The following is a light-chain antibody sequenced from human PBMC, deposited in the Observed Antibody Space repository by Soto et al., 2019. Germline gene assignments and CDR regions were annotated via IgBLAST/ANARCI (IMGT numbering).Light chain of an antibody. CDR2: AAS. V-gene: IGKV1-39*01. CDR3: QRSYSTPFT. CDR1: QSISSY. Sequence: DIQMTQSPSSLSASVGDRVTITCRASQSISSYLNWYQQKPGKAPKLLIYAASSLQSGVPSRFSGSGSGTDFTLTISSPQPEDFATYYCQRSYSTPFTFGPGTKVDI. J-gene: IGKJ3*01.